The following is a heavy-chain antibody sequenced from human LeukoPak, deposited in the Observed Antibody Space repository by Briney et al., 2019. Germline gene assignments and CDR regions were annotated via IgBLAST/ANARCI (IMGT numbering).Heavy chain of an antibody. CDR2: VYHSGST. D-gene: IGHD2-2*01. CDR1: NYSISSGYY. J-gene: IGHJ4*02. V-gene: IGHV4-38-2*02. Sequence: PSETLSLTCTVSNYSISSGYYWGWIRPPPGKGLEWIASVYHSGSTSYNPSLKSRLTISVHKSKNQFSLKLSSVTAADTAVYYCARVYCSSTSCSFVDYWGQGTLVTVSS. CDR3: ARVYCSSTSCSFVDY.